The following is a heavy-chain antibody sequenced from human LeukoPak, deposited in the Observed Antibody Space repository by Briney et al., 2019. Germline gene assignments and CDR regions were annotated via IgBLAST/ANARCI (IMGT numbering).Heavy chain of an antibody. Sequence: GGSLRLSCAASGFTFSSYAMSWVRQAPGKGLEWVAVISYDGSNKYYADSVRGRFTISRDNSKNTLYLQMNSLRAEDTAVYYCASVWFGELSHLDYWGQGTLVTVSS. CDR1: GFTFSSYA. J-gene: IGHJ4*02. V-gene: IGHV3-30-3*01. D-gene: IGHD3-10*01. CDR3: ASVWFGELSHLDY. CDR2: ISYDGSNK.